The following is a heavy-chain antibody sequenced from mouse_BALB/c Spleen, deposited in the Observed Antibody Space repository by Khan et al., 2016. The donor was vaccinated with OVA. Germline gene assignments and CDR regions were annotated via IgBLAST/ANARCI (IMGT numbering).Heavy chain of an antibody. CDR3: ADHLPGSFAC. Sequence: EMVLVESGGDLVKPGGSLKLSCAASGFTISSYSMSWVHQTPDKWLGWVVSIVSGGVYTYYPASVQGRFTISTDNATNTLYLQLLELQSEDTAMYYCADHLPGSFACWGDGTLVTVSA. J-gene: IGHJ3*01. CDR2: IVSGGVYT. V-gene: IGHV5-6*01. D-gene: IGHD4-1*01. CDR1: GFTISSYS.